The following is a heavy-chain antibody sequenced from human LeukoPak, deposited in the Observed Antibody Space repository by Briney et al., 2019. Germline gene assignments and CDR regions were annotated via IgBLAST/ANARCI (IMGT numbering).Heavy chain of an antibody. V-gene: IGHV3-48*02. CDR1: GFTFSSYS. CDR3: ARDGIQLWTGAFDY. D-gene: IGHD5-18*01. Sequence: GGSLRLSCAASGFTFSSYSMNWVRQAPGKGLEWVSYIRSSSSTIYYADSVKGRFTISRDNAENSLYLQMNSLRDEDTAVYYCARDGIQLWTGAFDYWGQGTLVTVSS. J-gene: IGHJ4*02. CDR2: IRSSSSTI.